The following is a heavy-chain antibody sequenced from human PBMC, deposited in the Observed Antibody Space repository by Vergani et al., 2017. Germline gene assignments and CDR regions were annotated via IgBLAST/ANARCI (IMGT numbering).Heavy chain of an antibody. V-gene: IGHV4-39*01. CDR3: ARGRRIQLCPPSLLWFDP. CDR2: IYHSGGA. Sequence: QLHLQESGPGLVKPSETLSLTCTVSGGSITSSSYYWGWIRQPPGKGLEWIGNIYHSGGAYYNPSLKGRVTISVDTSKNPFSLKLSSVTAADTAVYYCARGRRIQLCPPSLLWFDPWGQGTLVTVSS. D-gene: IGHD5-18*01. CDR1: GGSITSSSYY. J-gene: IGHJ5*02.